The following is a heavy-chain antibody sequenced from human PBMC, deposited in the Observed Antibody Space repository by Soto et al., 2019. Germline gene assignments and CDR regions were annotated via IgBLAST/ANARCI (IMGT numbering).Heavy chain of an antibody. V-gene: IGHV3-23*01. J-gene: IGHJ4*02. D-gene: IGHD3-22*01. Sequence: GGSLRLSCAASGFTFSSYAMSWVRQTPGKGLEWVSTVSGNGGRTDYADSVKGRFTISRDNSKNTLFLQTSSLRAEDTAVYYCATEDNSGYHPYWGQGTLVTVSS. CDR2: VSGNGGRT. CDR3: ATEDNSGYHPY. CDR1: GFTFSSYA.